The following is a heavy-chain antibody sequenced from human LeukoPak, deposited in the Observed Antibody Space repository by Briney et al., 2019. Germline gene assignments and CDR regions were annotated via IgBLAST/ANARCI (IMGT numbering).Heavy chain of an antibody. Sequence: PSETLSLTCTVSGGSINNYYWSWLRQPPGKGLEWIGYTHYSGSTNYNPSLKSRVTISVDTSKNQFSLKLSSLTAADTAVYYCARDHRSSGGDGRYYFDFWGQGTLVTVSS. D-gene: IGHD5-24*01. CDR3: ARDHRSSGGDGRYYFDF. V-gene: IGHV4-59*01. CDR2: THYSGST. CDR1: GGSINNYY. J-gene: IGHJ4*02.